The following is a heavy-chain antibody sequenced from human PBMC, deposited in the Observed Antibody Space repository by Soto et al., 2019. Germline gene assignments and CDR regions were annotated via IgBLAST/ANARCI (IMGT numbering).Heavy chain of an antibody. CDR3: AKVPTIFGVVTTYFDY. D-gene: IGHD3-3*01. Sequence: PGGSLRLSCAASGFPFINYAINWVRQAPGKGLEWVSAISSMGDKSYFADSVRGRFTISRDNSKNTVYLQMNNLRVDDTAIYYCAKVPTIFGVVTTYFDYWGQGTLVTGSS. J-gene: IGHJ4*01. V-gene: IGHV3-23*01. CDR1: GFPFINYA. CDR2: ISSMGDKS.